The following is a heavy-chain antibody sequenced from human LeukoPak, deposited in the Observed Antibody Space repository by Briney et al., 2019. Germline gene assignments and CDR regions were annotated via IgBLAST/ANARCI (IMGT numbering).Heavy chain of an antibody. Sequence: GXXLXLSCAASGFTFSNYVMSWVRQAPGKGLEWVSGISDSGGSTYYADSVKGRFTISRDNSKNTLYVQMNSLRAEDTAIYYCAKDWAVGATADAFDMWGQGTMVTVSS. CDR3: AKDWAVGATADAFDM. J-gene: IGHJ3*02. CDR1: GFTFSNYV. D-gene: IGHD1-26*01. CDR2: ISDSGGST. V-gene: IGHV3-23*01.